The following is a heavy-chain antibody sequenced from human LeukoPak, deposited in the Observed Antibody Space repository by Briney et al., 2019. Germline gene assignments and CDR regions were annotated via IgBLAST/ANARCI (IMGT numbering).Heavy chain of an antibody. Sequence: GRSLRLSCAASGFTFSSYGMHWVRQAPGKGLEWVAVIWYDGSNKYYADSVKGRFTISRDNSKNTLYLQMNSLRAEDTAVYYWARDRDRTTAINYYYYYGMDVWGQGTTVTVSS. CDR1: GFTFSSYG. CDR3: ARDRDRTTAINYYYYYGMDV. D-gene: IGHD1/OR15-1a*01. J-gene: IGHJ6*02. V-gene: IGHV3-33*01. CDR2: IWYDGSNK.